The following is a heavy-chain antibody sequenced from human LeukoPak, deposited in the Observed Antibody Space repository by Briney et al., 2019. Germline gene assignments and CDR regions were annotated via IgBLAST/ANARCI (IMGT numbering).Heavy chain of an antibody. CDR2: ITASGTAM. CDR3: ASSGSYRFDY. D-gene: IGHD1-26*01. J-gene: IGHJ4*02. Sequence: GGSLRLSCAASGFTFSSYSMNWVRQAPGKGREWVSHITASGTAMFYADSVKGRFTISRDNAKNSLYLQMNSLRDEDTAVYYCASSGSYRFDYWGQGTLVTVSS. V-gene: IGHV3-48*02. CDR1: GFTFSSYS.